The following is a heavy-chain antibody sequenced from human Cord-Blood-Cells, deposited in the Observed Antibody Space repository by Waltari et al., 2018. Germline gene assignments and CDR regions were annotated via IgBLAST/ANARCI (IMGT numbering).Heavy chain of an antibody. D-gene: IGHD7-27*01. CDR3: ARHHSIRNWGSRAFDI. V-gene: IGHV5-51*01. CDR2: IYPGDSDT. CDR1: GYSFTSYW. J-gene: IGHJ3*02. Sequence: EVQLVQSGAEVKKPGESLTISCKGSGYSFTSYWIGWVCQMPGKCLEWMGIIYPGDSDTRYSPSFQGQVTISADKSISTAYLQWSSLKASDTAMYYCARHHSIRNWGSRAFDIWGQGTMVTVSS.